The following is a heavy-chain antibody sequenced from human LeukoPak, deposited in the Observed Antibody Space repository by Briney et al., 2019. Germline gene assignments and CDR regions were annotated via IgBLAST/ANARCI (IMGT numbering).Heavy chain of an antibody. Sequence: GESLKISCKGSGYRFTNYWIGWVRQMPGKGLEWMGIIYPGDSDTRYSPSFQGQVTISADKSVSTAYLQWSSLKASDTAMYYCAREAAVTNVAGRFDPWGQGTLVTVSS. CDR3: AREAAVTNVAGRFDP. J-gene: IGHJ5*02. D-gene: IGHD2-8*01. CDR1: GYRFTNYW. CDR2: IYPGDSDT. V-gene: IGHV5-51*01.